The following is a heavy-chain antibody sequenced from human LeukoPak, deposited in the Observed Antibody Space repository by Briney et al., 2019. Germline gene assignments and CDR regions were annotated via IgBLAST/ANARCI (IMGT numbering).Heavy chain of an antibody. CDR2: IYHSGST. J-gene: IGHJ4*02. D-gene: IGHD3-3*01. V-gene: IGHV4-38-2*02. CDR3: ARDIKDYDFWSGYWYYFDY. Sequence: SETLSLTCTVSGYSISSGYYWGWIRQPPGKGLEWIGSIYHSGSTYYNPSLKSRVTISVDTSKNQFSLKLSSVTAADTAVYYCARDIKDYDFWSGYWYYFDYWGQGTLVTVSS. CDR1: GYSISSGYY.